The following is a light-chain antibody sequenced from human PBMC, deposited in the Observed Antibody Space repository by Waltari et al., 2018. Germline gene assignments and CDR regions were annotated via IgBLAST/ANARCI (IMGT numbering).Light chain of an antibody. CDR2: WAS. J-gene: IGKJ2*01. Sequence: DIVMTQSPDSLALSLGERATITCKPSQSVLYSSNNKNYLAWYQQKPGQPPKLLIYWASTRESGVPDRFSGSGSGTDFTLTISSLQAEDVAVYYCQQYYSTPYTFGQGTKLEIK. CDR1: QSVLYSSNNKNY. CDR3: QQYYSTPYT. V-gene: IGKV4-1*01.